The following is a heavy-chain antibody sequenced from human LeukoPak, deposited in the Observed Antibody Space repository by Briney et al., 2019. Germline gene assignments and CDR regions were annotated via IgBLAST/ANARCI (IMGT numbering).Heavy chain of an antibody. CDR3: ARPSSTADGRAFDI. Sequence: PSETLSLTCTVSGGSISSDSYYWSWIRQPAGKGLEWIGRIYTSGSTNYNPPLKSRVTISVDTSKNQFSLKLSSVTAADTAVYYCARPSSTADGRAFDIWGQGTMVTVSS. CDR1: GGSISSDSYY. V-gene: IGHV4-61*02. CDR2: IYTSGST. D-gene: IGHD2-21*02. J-gene: IGHJ3*02.